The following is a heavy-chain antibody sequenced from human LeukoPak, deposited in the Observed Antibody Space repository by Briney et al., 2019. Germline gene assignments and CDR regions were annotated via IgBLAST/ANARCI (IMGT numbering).Heavy chain of an antibody. CDR1: GFTFSSYS. V-gene: IGHV3-23*01. Sequence: GGSLRLSCAASGFTFSSYSMGWVRQAPGKGLEWVSAMTGSGGYTNYADSVKGRFTVSRDDSKTTLYLQMDSLRVEDTAIYYCAKWSMVSSGYFDYWGQGTLVTVSS. J-gene: IGHJ4*02. CDR3: AKWSMVSSGYFDY. CDR2: MTGSGGYT. D-gene: IGHD3-10*01.